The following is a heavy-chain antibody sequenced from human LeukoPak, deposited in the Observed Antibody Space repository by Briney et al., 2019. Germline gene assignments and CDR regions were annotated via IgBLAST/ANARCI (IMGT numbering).Heavy chain of an antibody. J-gene: IGHJ6*02. CDR3: ARDTYYYDSSGYYSATYYSSYGMDV. CDR2: IIPIFGTA. V-gene: IGHV1-69*13. Sequence: ASVKVSCKASGGTFSSYAISWVRQAPGQGLEWMGGIIPIFGTANYAQKFQGRVTITADESTSTAYMELSSLRSEDTAVYYCARDTYYYDSSGYYSATYYSSYGMDVWGQGTTVTVSS. D-gene: IGHD3-22*01. CDR1: GGTFSSYA.